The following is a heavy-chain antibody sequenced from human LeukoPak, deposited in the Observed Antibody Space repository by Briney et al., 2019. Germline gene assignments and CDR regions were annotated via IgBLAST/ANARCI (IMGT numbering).Heavy chain of an antibody. V-gene: IGHV5-51*01. CDR1: GYSFTSYW. J-gene: IGHJ4*02. CDR3: ARRLGYCSGGSCYGTAIFDY. Sequence: GESLKISCKGSGYSFTSYWIGWVRQMPGKGLEWMGIIYPGDSDTRYSPSFQGQVTISADKPISTAYLQWSSLKASDTAMYYCARRLGYCSGGSCYGTAIFDYWGQGTLVTVSS. CDR2: IYPGDSDT. D-gene: IGHD2-15*01.